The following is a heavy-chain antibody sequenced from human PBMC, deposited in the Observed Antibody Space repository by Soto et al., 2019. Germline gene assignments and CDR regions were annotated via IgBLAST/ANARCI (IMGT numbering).Heavy chain of an antibody. V-gene: IGHV3-11*05. Sequence: QVQLVESGGGLVKPGGSLRLSCAASGFTFSDYCMSWIRQAPGKGLEWVSYISSSSSYTNYADSVKGRFTISRDNAKNSLYRQMNSLRAEDTAVYYCARDMFGWLRLFDSWGQGTLVTVSS. D-gene: IGHD5-12*01. CDR3: ARDMFGWLRLFDS. J-gene: IGHJ4*02. CDR2: ISSSSSYT. CDR1: GFTFSDYC.